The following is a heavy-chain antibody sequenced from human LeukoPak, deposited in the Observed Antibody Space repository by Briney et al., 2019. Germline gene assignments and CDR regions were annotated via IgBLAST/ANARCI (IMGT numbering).Heavy chain of an antibody. CDR1: GFTFSSYA. CDR2: ISGSGGST. CDR3: AKVPHGGYCSSTSCDYYMDV. Sequence: PGGSLRLSCAASGFTFSSYAMSWVRQAPGKGLEWVSAISGSGGSTYYADSVKGRFTISRDNSKNTLYLQMNSLRVDDTAVYYCAKVPHGGYCSSTSCDYYMDVWGKGTTVTVSS. V-gene: IGHV3-23*01. J-gene: IGHJ6*03. D-gene: IGHD2-2*01.